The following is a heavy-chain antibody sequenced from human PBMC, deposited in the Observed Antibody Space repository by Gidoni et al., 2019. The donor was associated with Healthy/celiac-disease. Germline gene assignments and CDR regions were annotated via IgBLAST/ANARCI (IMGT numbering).Heavy chain of an antibody. V-gene: IGHV1-8*01. J-gene: IGHJ4*02. CDR2: MNPNSGNT. CDR3: ARGPGSLVLPDY. D-gene: IGHD2-15*01. Sequence: QVRRAQSGAGDKKPGACVQVSCQASGYTFTSYDINWVRQATGQGLEWMGWMNPNSGNTGYAQKFQGTVTMTSTTSISTAYMELSSLRSEATSVYYCARGPGSLVLPDYWGQGTMVTVSS. CDR1: GYTFTSYD.